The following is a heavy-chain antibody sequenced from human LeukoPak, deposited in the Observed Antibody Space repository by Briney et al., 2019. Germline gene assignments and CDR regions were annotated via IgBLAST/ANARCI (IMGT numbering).Heavy chain of an antibody. CDR2: ISAYNGNT. Sequence: PVASVKVSCKASGYTFTSYGISWVRQAPGQGLEWMGWISAYNGNTNYAQKLQGRVTMTTDTSTSTAYMELRSLRSDDTAVYYCARGLYGDYSPYYYYYYYMDVWGKGTTVTVSS. V-gene: IGHV1-18*01. CDR3: ARGLYGDYSPYYYYYYYMDV. D-gene: IGHD4-17*01. J-gene: IGHJ6*03. CDR1: GYTFTSYG.